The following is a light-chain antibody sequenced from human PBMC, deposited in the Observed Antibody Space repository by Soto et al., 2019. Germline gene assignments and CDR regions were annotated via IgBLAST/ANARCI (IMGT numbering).Light chain of an antibody. CDR3: SSYTSTSTLV. J-gene: IGLJ1*01. V-gene: IGLV2-14*01. CDR1: SSDVGGYNY. Sequence: QSALTQPASVSGSPGQSITISCTGTSSDVGGYNYVSWYQQYPGKAPKLMIYDVSNRPSGVSNRFSASKSGNTASLTISGLQAEDEADYYCSSYTSTSTLVFGTGTKLTVL. CDR2: DVS.